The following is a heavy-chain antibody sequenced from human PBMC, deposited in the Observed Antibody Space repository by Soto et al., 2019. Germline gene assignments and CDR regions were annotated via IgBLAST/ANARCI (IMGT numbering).Heavy chain of an antibody. V-gene: IGHV1-18*01. Sequence: AAVKVSCKASGYTFTSYGLNWVRQAPGQGLEWMGWISAYNDNTNYAQKLQGRVTMTTDTSTSTAYMELRSLRSDDTAVYYCARLVGRTGTTGDKDYYYGMDVWGQVTTVTVSS. D-gene: IGHD1-1*01. J-gene: IGHJ6*02. CDR1: GYTFTSYG. CDR3: ARLVGRTGTTGDKDYYYGMDV. CDR2: ISAYNDNT.